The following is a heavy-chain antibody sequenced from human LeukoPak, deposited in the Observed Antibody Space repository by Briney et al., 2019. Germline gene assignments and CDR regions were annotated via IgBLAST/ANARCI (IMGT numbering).Heavy chain of an antibody. V-gene: IGHV1-2*02. CDR1: GYTFTGYY. CDR2: INPNSGGT. D-gene: IGHD5-18*01. CDR3: AREFERGYSYGFSLLDV. Sequence: GASVKVSCKASGYTFTGYYMHWVRQAPGQGLEWMGWINPNSGGTNYAQKFQGRVTMTRDTSISTAYMELSRLRSDDTAVYYCAREFERGYSYGFSLLDVWGKGTTVTISS. J-gene: IGHJ6*04.